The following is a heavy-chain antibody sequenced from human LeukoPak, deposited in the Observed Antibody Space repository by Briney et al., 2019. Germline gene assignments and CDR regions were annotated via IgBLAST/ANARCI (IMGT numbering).Heavy chain of an antibody. V-gene: IGHV3-30*03. CDR1: GFTFSSYA. CDR2: ISYDGSNK. D-gene: IGHD4-17*01. CDR3: ARDGGYGDYSLYYFDY. J-gene: IGHJ4*02. Sequence: GGSLRLSCAASGFTFSSYAMHWVRQAPGKGLEWVALISYDGSNKYYADSVKGRFTISRDNSKNTLYLQMNSLRSEDTAVYYCARDGGYGDYSLYYFDYWGQGTLVTVSS.